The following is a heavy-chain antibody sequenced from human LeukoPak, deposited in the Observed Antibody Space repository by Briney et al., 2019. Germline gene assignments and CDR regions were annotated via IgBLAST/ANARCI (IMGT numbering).Heavy chain of an antibody. CDR3: ARSGGFVVVTATEFDY. D-gene: IGHD2-21*02. J-gene: IGHJ4*02. CDR2: INPNSGGT. Sequence: ASVKVSCKASGYTFTGCYMHWVRQAPGQGLEWMGWINPNSGGTNYAQKFQGRVTMTRDTSISTAYMELSRLRSDDTAVYYCARSGGFVVVTATEFDYWGQGTLVTVSS. V-gene: IGHV1-2*02. CDR1: GYTFTGCY.